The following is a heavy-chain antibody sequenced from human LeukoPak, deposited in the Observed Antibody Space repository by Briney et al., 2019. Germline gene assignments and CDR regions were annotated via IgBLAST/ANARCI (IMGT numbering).Heavy chain of an antibody. Sequence: GGSLRLSCAASGFTFSTYWMTWVRQAPGKGLEWVSAISGSGGSTYYADSVKGRFTISRDNAKSSLFLHMNSLRAEDTAIYYCVRDSYYAFDIWGQGTVVAVSS. V-gene: IGHV3-23*01. CDR3: VRDSYYAFDI. CDR1: GFTFSTYW. D-gene: IGHD2-8*01. J-gene: IGHJ3*02. CDR2: ISGSGGST.